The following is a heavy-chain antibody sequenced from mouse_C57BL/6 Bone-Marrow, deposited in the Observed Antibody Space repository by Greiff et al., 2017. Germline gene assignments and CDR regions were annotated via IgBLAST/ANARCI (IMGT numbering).Heavy chain of an antibody. V-gene: IGHV1-64*01. J-gene: IGHJ1*03. CDR1: GYTFTSYW. CDR2: IHPNSGST. CDR3: ARGYWYFDV. Sequence: QVQLQQPGAELVKPGASVKLSCKASGYTFTSYWMNWVKQRPGQGLEWIGMIHPNSGSTNYNEKFKSKAPLTVDKSSSTAYMQLSSLTSVDAAVSYCARGYWYFDVWGTGTTVTVSS.